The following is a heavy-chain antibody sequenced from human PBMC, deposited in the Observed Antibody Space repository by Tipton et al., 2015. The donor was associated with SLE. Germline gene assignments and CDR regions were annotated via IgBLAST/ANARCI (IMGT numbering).Heavy chain of an antibody. J-gene: IGHJ3*02. V-gene: IGHV1-69*01. CDR2: IIPMFGTG. CDR1: GGTFSSYT. D-gene: IGHD4-11*01. Sequence: QVQLVQSGAEVKKPGSSVKVSSKASGGTFSSYTNTWVRQAPGQGLDWVGGIIPMFGTGNYGQKFQGRVTITTDESTSTAYLELSSLTSEDTAMYYCATHSQGRNDAFDIWGQGTMATVSA. CDR3: ATHSQGRNDAFDI.